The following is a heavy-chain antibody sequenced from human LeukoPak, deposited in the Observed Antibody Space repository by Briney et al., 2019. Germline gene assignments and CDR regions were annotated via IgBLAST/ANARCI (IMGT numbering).Heavy chain of an antibody. J-gene: IGHJ4*02. CDR1: GFTFDDYG. Sequence: GGSLRLSCAASGFTFDDYGMSWVRQAPGKGLEWVCGINWNGGSTGYADSVKGRFTISRDNAKNSLYLQMNSRRAEDTAVYYCASFGEYYDYVWGSYRYRLIDYWGQGTLVTVSS. D-gene: IGHD3-16*02. CDR3: ASFGEYYDYVWGSYRYRLIDY. V-gene: IGHV3-20*04. CDR2: INWNGGST.